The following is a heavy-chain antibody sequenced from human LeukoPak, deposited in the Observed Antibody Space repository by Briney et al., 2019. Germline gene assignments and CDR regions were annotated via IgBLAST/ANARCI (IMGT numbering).Heavy chain of an antibody. D-gene: IGHD3-22*01. CDR1: GGSISSYY. CDR3: AREADYYDSSGYYYFDY. CDR2: IYYSGST. V-gene: IGHV4-59*01. Sequence: SETLSLTCTVSGGSISSYYWSWIRQPPGKGLEWIGYIYYSGSTNYNPSLKSRVTISVDTSKNQFSLKLSSVTAADTAVYYCAREADYYDSSGYYYFDYWGQGTLVTVSS. J-gene: IGHJ4*02.